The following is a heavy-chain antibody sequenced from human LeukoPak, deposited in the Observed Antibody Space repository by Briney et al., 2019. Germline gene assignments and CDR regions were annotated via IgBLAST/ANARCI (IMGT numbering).Heavy chain of an antibody. J-gene: IGHJ4*02. CDR3: ASGRFGEVASGDY. D-gene: IGHD3-10*01. CDR2: INTNTGDT. V-gene: IGHV7-4-1*01. Sequence: ASVKVSCKASGYTFRSYTMNWVRQAPGQGLEWMGWINTNTGDTVYAEGFTGRFVFYLDTSVNTAYLEISSLKTEDTAVYYCASGRFGEVASGDYWGQGTLVTVSS. CDR1: GYTFRSYT.